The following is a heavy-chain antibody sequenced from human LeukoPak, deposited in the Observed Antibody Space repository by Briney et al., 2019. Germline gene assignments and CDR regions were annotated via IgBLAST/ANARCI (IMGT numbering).Heavy chain of an antibody. CDR3: ARVLRYCSGGNCYSGGLGYMDV. CDR2: IGNSDSTR. J-gene: IGHJ6*03. CDR1: GFTFSDYY. Sequence: GSLRLSCAASGFTFSDYYMSWIRQAPGKGLEWVSQIGNSDSTRYYADSVKGRFTISRDNAKNSLFLQMNSLRAEDTAVYYCARVLRYCSGGNCYSGGLGYMDVWGKGTTVTISS. D-gene: IGHD2-15*01. V-gene: IGHV3-11*01.